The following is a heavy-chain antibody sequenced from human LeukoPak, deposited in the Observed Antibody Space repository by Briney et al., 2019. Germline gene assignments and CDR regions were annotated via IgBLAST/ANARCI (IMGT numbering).Heavy chain of an antibody. CDR3: AKLTEPD. Sequence: GGSLRLSCAASGFTFSSYAMSWVRQAPGKGLEWVSTISNSGSSTYYADSVRGRLTISRDNSKNTLYLQMNSLRGEDTAVYYCAKLTEPDWGQGTLVTVSS. CDR2: ISNSGSST. CDR1: GFTFSSYA. J-gene: IGHJ4*02. V-gene: IGHV3-23*01.